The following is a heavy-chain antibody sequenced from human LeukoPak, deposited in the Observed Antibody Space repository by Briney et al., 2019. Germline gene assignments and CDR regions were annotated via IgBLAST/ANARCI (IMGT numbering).Heavy chain of an antibody. V-gene: IGHV3-11*01. D-gene: IGHD2/OR15-2a*01. CDR3: ATNLIGAGEYFQQ. CDR1: GLRFSDYY. Sequence: GGSLRLSCAASGLRFSDYYVSWIRQAPGKGLQWVSYISSGGDIMHYADSVKGRFTSSRDNAKNSGYLEMSSLGAEDTAVYYCATNLIGAGEYFQQWGQGTLVTVSS. CDR2: ISSGGDIM. J-gene: IGHJ1*01.